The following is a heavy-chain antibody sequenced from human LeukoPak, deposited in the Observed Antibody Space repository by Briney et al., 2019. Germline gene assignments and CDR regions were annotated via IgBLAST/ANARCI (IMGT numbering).Heavy chain of an antibody. Sequence: GGSLRLSCAASGFTVSSNYMSWVRQAPGKGLVWVSRIXXXGXSTSYXDSVXXRFTISRDNAKNTLYLQMNSLRAEDTAVYYCAXXXXXDYXXXSGYXQAAFDIWGQGTMVTVSS. J-gene: IGHJ3*02. CDR1: GFTVSSNY. D-gene: IGHD3-3*01. CDR2: IXXXGXST. V-gene: IGHV3-74*01. CDR3: AXXXXXDYXXXSGYXQAAFDI.